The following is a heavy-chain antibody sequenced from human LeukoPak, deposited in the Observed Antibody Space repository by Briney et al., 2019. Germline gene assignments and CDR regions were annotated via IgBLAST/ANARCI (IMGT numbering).Heavy chain of an antibody. CDR1: GFTFSSYG. CDR3: ARDWVYDFWSGYYYYYYGMDV. J-gene: IGHJ6*01. V-gene: IGHV3-33*01. Sequence: GRSLRLSCAASGFTFSSYGMHWVRQAPGKGLEWVAVIWYDGSNKYYADSDKGRFTISRDNSKNTLYLQMNSLRAEDTAVYYCARDWVYDFWSGYYYYYYGMDVGGQGATVAASS. CDR2: IWYDGSNK. D-gene: IGHD3-3*01.